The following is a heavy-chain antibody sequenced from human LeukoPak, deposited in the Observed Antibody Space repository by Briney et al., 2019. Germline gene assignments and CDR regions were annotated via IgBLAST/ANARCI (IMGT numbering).Heavy chain of an antibody. Sequence: GGSPRLSCAASGFTFSSYTMNWVRQAPGKGLEWVSYISSSSSYIYYADSVKGRFTISRDNAENSLYLQMNSLRAEDTAVYYCARGSEGYCSGGGCYYGMDVWGQGTTVTVSS. D-gene: IGHD2-15*01. CDR3: ARGSEGYCSGGGCYYGMDV. J-gene: IGHJ6*01. V-gene: IGHV3-21*01. CDR2: ISSSSSYI. CDR1: GFTFSSYT.